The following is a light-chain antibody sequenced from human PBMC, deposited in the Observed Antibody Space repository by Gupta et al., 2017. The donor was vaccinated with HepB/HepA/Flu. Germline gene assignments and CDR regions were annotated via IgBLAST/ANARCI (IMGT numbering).Light chain of an antibody. CDR1: SLRRYY. J-gene: IGLJ2*01. Sequence: SSELTPAPAASVALGQTGRITCQGDSLRRYYASWYQQKPGQAPVLVIYGKNNRPSGIPDRCSGSSSGNTASLTSTGAQAEDEADYYCNSRDSSGNHWVFGGGTKLTVL. CDR3: NSRDSSGNHWV. V-gene: IGLV3-19*01. CDR2: GKN.